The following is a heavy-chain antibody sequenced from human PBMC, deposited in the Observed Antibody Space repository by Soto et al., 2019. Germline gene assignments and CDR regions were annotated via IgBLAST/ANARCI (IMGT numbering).Heavy chain of an antibody. CDR2: ISWDGGST. D-gene: IGHD3-3*01. V-gene: IGHV3-43*01. Sequence: EVQLVESGGVVVQPGGSLRLSCAASGFTFDDYTMHWVRQAPGKGLEWVSLISWDGGSTYYADSVKGRFTISRDNSKNSLYLQMNSLRTEDTGLYYCAKDKIEEMATVFVLGGMDVWGQGTTVTACS. CDR1: GFTFDDYT. J-gene: IGHJ6*02. CDR3: AKDKIEEMATVFVLGGMDV.